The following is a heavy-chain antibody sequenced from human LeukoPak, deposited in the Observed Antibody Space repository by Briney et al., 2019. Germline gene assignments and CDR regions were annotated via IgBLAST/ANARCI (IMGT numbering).Heavy chain of an antibody. CDR3: ARIQGGSYLYFQQ. D-gene: IGHD1-26*01. J-gene: IGHJ1*01. CDR2: IYYSGST. Sequence: PSETLSLTCTGSGGSISSYYWSWIRQPPGKGLEWIGYIYYSGSTNYNPSLKSRVTISVDTSKNQFSLKLSSVTAADTAVYYCARIQGGSYLYFQQWGQGTLVTVSS. CDR1: GGSISSYY. V-gene: IGHV4-59*01.